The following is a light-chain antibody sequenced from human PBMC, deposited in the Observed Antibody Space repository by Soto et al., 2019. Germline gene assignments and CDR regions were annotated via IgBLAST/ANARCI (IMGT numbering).Light chain of an antibody. CDR1: QSGSSSY. V-gene: IGKV3-20*01. CDR2: GAS. Sequence: EIVLTQSPGTLSLSPGERATLSCRASQSGSSSYLAWYKQKPGQAPRLLIYGASSRATGIPDRFSGSGSGTDFTLIISRLEPEDFAVYYCQQYDSSTLTFGGGTKLEIK. CDR3: QQYDSSTLT. J-gene: IGKJ4*01.